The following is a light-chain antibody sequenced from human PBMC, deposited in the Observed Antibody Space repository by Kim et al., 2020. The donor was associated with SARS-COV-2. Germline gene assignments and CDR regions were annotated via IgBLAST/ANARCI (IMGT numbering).Light chain of an antibody. Sequence: GQSRTTFGTGTSDVVGGYDYVSWYQQHPGKGPKLLIYDVNRRPSGVPGRFSGSKSGNTASLTISGLLADDEADYYCCSYAGSYTAVFGGGTQLTVL. CDR2: DVN. CDR1: SDVVGGYDY. V-gene: IGLV2-11*03. CDR3: CSYAGSYTAV. J-gene: IGLJ2*01.